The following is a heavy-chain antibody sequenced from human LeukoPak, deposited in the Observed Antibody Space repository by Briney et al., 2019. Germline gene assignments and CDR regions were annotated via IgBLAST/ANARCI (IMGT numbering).Heavy chain of an antibody. J-gene: IGHJ4*02. D-gene: IGHD1-26*01. Sequence: PGGSLRLSCTASGFTFGDYVMNWVRQAPGKGLEWVSYISSSGTTISYAQSVKGRFTITRDNAQNSLTLHMNTLRADDTAVYYCAKDGGTHFDHWGQGTLVTVSS. V-gene: IGHV3-48*03. CDR1: GFTFGDYV. CDR3: AKDGGTHFDH. CDR2: ISSSGTTI.